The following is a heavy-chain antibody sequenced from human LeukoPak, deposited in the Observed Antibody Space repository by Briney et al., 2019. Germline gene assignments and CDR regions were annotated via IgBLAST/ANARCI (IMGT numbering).Heavy chain of an antibody. CDR1: GVSITRDGYS. V-gene: IGHV4-31*03. D-gene: IGHD6-19*01. CDR3: WRDRGLDSRPDWFDI. Sequence: PSQTLSLTCTVSGVSITRDGYSWTWIRQPPGKGLEWIGDISYSGSTKYKPSLKRRLTISGDVSKNQFSLKLTSVTAAATAVYYCWRDRGLDSRPDWFDIWGQGT. J-gene: IGHJ3*02. CDR2: ISYSGST.